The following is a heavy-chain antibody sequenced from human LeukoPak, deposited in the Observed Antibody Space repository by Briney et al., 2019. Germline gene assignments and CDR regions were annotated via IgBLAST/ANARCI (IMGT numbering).Heavy chain of an antibody. Sequence: PGGSLRLSCAASGFTFSNYEMNGVRQAPAKGLEWVSYISSSGTTIYYAERRFTISRDNAKNSLYLLMDSLRAEDTAIYYCARGYCSGGGCYGGDYWGQGTLVTVSS. D-gene: IGHD2-15*01. CDR1: GFTFSNYE. CDR2: ISSSGTTI. V-gene: IGHV3-48*03. J-gene: IGHJ4*02. CDR3: ARGYCSGGGCYGGDY.